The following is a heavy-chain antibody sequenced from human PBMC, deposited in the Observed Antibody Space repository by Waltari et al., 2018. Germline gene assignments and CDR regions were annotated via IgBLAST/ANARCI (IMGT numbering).Heavy chain of an antibody. D-gene: IGHD4-17*01. CDR2: IYSGGST. Sequence: EVQLVESGGGLIQPGGSLRLYCAASGFTVSRNSMSWVRPAPGKGLEWVSVIYSGGSTYYADSVKGRFTISRDNSKNTLYLQMNSLRAEDTAVYYCAAEGRGLPYYFDYWGQGTLVTVSS. CDR3: AAEGRGLPYYFDY. CDR1: GFTVSRNS. J-gene: IGHJ4*02. V-gene: IGHV3-53*01.